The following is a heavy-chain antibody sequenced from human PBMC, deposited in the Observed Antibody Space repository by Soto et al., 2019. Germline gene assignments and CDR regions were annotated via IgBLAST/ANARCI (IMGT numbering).Heavy chain of an antibody. J-gene: IGHJ5*02. D-gene: IGHD3-10*01. CDR2: ISGSGGST. Sequence: GGSLRLSCAASGFTFSSYAMSWVRQAPGKGLEWVSGISGSGGSTYYADSVKGRFTISRDNSKNMLYLQMNSLRAEDTAVYYCAKGGEMRWFDPWGQGTLVTVSS. V-gene: IGHV3-23*01. CDR1: GFTFSSYA. CDR3: AKGGEMRWFDP.